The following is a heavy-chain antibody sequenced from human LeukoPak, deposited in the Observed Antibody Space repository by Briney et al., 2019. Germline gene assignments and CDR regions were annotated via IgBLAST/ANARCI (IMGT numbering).Heavy chain of an antibody. J-gene: IGHJ4*02. D-gene: IGHD5-12*01. CDR2: ISPNSGGT. CDR3: ARGRAQNEDQWLLQGY. Sequence: ASVKVFCKASGYTFTAYYIHWVRQAPGQGLEWMGWISPNSGGTNYAQKFQGRVTVTRDTSISTAYMELSGLISDDTAVYYCARGRAQNEDQWLLQGYWGQGTLVTISS. V-gene: IGHV1-2*02. CDR1: GYTFTAYY.